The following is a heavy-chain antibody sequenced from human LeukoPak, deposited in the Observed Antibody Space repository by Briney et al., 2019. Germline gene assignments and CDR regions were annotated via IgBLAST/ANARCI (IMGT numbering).Heavy chain of an antibody. CDR3: ARTGDGYNYYNYYYMDV. J-gene: IGHJ6*03. CDR2: IYYSVMA. CDR1: GASLSSHY. Sequence: SETLSLTSSVSGASLSSHYWSWIRQPPGKGLEWIGYIYYSVMANYTPSLKSRVTISVDMPNNQFSLKMSSVTAADTAVYYCARTGDGYNYYNYYYMDVWGKGTTVTVTS. V-gene: IGHV4-59*11. D-gene: IGHD5-24*01.